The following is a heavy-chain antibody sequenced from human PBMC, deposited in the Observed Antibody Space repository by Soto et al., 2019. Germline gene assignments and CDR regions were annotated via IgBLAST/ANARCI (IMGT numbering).Heavy chain of an antibody. J-gene: IGHJ4*02. CDR1: GGTFSSYS. V-gene: IGHV1-69*01. D-gene: IGHD1-26*01. CDR3: ARQGGKHSAGIDY. CDR2: IIPIFGTA. Sequence: QVQLVQSGAEVKKPGSSVKVSCKASGGTFSSYSINWVRQAPGQGLEWMGEIIPIFGTANYAQKFQGSVTITAAESTSTAYMEPSSLRCEYTGVYYCARQGGKHSAGIDYVCQGSLVTVCS.